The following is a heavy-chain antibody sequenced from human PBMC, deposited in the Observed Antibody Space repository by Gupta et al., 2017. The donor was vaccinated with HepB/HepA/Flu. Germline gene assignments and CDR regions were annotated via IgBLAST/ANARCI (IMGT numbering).Heavy chain of an antibody. CDR2: IYSGVST. CDR3: ARVPEWLSTYYYYGVDV. V-gene: IGHV3-66*01. CDR1: GFIVSSNY. J-gene: IGHJ6*02. Sequence: EVQLVESGGGLVQPGGSLRLSCAASGFIVSSNYMIWVRQAPRKGLEWVSVIYSGVSTYYADSVKGRFIISTDNSKNTLYLQMNSLRADDTAVYYCARVPEWLSTYYYYGVDVWGQGTTVTVSS. D-gene: IGHD3-3*01.